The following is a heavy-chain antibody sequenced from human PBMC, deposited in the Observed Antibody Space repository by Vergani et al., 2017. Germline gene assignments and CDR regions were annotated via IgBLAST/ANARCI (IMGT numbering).Heavy chain of an antibody. V-gene: IGHV1-2*02. CDR1: GYTFTGYY. CDR3: ARFYSSGWENYYYYYGMDV. Sequence: QVQLVQSGAEVKKPGAPVKVSCKASGYTFTGYYMHWVRQAPGQGLEWMGWINPNSGGTNYAQKFQGRVTMTRDTSISTAYMELSRLRSDDTAVYYCARFYSSGWENYYYYYGMDVWGQGTTVTVSS. CDR2: INPNSGGT. J-gene: IGHJ6*02. D-gene: IGHD6-19*01.